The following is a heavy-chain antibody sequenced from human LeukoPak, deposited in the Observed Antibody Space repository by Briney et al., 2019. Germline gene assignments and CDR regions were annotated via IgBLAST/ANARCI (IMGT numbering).Heavy chain of an antibody. CDR2: IYHSGST. V-gene: IGHV4-30-2*01. J-gene: IGHJ3*02. Sequence: SQTLSLTCTVSGGSISSGGYYWSWIRQPPGKGLEWIGYIYHSGSTYYNPSLKSRVTISVDRSKNQFSLKLSSVTAADTAVYYCARDLGPYSSSWYGGAFDIWGQGTMVTVSS. CDR3: ARDLGPYSSSWYGGAFDI. CDR1: GGSISSGGYY. D-gene: IGHD6-13*01.